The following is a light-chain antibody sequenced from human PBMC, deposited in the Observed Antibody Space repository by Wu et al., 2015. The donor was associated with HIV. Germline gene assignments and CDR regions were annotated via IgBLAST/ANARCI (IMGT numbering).Light chain of an antibody. CDR3: QQHRNWPLT. Sequence: EIILTQSPAALSISPGERVTLSCRASRSVSSAVAWYQQRPGQAPRLLIYDASNRATGIPARFTGGGSGTDYSLTISSLEPEDSAIYYCQQHRNWPLTFGQGTRLDIK. V-gene: IGKV3-11*01. CDR1: RSVSSA. J-gene: IGKJ5*01. CDR2: DAS.